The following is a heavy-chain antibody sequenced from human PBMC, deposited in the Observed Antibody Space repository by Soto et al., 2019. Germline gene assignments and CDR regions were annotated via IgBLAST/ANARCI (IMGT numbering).Heavy chain of an antibody. J-gene: IGHJ6*02. CDR1: GFTFSSYA. V-gene: IGHV3-23*01. CDR2: ISGSGGST. Sequence: EVQLLESGGGLVQPGGSLRLSCAASGFTFSSYAMSWVRQAPGKGLEWVSAISGSGGSTYYADSVKGRFTISRDNSKNTLYLQMNSLRAEDTAVYYCAKDRLAVADPPSPGNYYGMDVWGQGTTDTVSS. CDR3: AKDRLAVADPPSPGNYYGMDV. D-gene: IGHD6-19*01.